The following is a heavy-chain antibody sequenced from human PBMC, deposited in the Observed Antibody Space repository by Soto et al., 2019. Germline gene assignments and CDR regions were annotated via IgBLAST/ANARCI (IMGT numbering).Heavy chain of an antibody. V-gene: IGHV1-24*01. D-gene: IGHD3-3*01. J-gene: IGHJ4*02. CDR3: ATAKFWSGYYTYPNFDY. Sequence: ASVKVSCKVSGYTLTELSMHWVRQAPGKGLEWMGGFDPEDGETIYAQKFQGRVTMTEDTSTDTAYMELSSLRSEDTAVYYCATAKFWSGYYTYPNFDYWGKGTLVTVSS. CDR2: FDPEDGET. CDR1: GYTLTELS.